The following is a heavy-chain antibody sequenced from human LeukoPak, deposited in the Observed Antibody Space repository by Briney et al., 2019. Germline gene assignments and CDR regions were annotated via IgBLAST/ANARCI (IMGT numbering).Heavy chain of an antibody. J-gene: IGHJ3*02. CDR2: IYHSGST. CDR1: GYSISSGYY. CDR3: ARHEKGGSYFHYFNAFDI. V-gene: IGHV4-38-2*01. D-gene: IGHD1-26*01. Sequence: SETLSLTCAVSGYSISSGYYWGWIRQPPGQGLEWIGSIYHSGSTYYNPSLKSRVTISVDTSKNQFSLKLSSVTAADTAVYCCARHEKGGSYFHYFNAFDIWGQGTMVTVSS.